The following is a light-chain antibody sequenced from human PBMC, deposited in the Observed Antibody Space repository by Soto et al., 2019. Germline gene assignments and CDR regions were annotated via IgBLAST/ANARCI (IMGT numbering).Light chain of an antibody. Sequence: EIVLTQSPASLSLSPGERATLSCSASQSVSNFLVWYQQKPGQAPRLLIYDASNRATGIPARFSGSGSGTDFALSISSLEPEDFAMYYCQQRGDWPRTFGQGTKLEI. J-gene: IGKJ2*02. V-gene: IGKV3-11*01. CDR1: QSVSNF. CDR3: QQRGDWPRT. CDR2: DAS.